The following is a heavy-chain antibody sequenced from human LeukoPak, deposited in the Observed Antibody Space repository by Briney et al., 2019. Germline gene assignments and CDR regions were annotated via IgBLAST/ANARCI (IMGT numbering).Heavy chain of an antibody. CDR2: INTDTGNP. CDR1: GYTFTSYG. D-gene: IGHD2-2*01. CDR3: AREVGHCGSSSCYARWFDA. J-gene: IGHJ5*02. Sequence: GASVKVSCKASGYTFTSYGINWVRQAPGQGLEWMGWINTDTGNPTYAQGFTGRFVFSLDTSVSTVYLQISSLKAEDTAVYYCAREVGHCGSSSCYARWFDAWGQGTLVTASS. V-gene: IGHV7-4-1*02.